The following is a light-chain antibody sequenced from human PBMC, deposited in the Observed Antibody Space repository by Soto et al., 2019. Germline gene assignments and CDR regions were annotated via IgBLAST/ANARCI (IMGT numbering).Light chain of an antibody. CDR1: QSISSY. CDR3: QQSYSTPPCWT. CDR2: AAS. J-gene: IGKJ1*01. Sequence: DIQMTQSPSSLSASVGDRVTITCRASQSISSYLNWYQQKPGKAPKLLIYAASSLQSGVPSRFSGSGSGTDFTLTISSLQPEDFATYYCQQSYSTPPCWTFGQGTKVEIK. V-gene: IGKV1-39*01.